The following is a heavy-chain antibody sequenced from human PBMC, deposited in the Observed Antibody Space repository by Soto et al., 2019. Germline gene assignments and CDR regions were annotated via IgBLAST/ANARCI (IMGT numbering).Heavy chain of an antibody. V-gene: IGHV4-34*01. CDR1: GGSFSGYY. CDR2: INHSGST. CDR3: ARGRGPRGITIFGVVIIHYFDY. J-gene: IGHJ4*02. D-gene: IGHD3-3*01. Sequence: SETLSLTCAVYGGSFSGYYWSWIRQPPGKGLEWIGEINHSGSTNYNPSLKSRVTISVDTSKNQFSLKLSSVTAADTAVYYCARGRGPRGITIFGVVIIHYFDYWGQGTLVTVSS.